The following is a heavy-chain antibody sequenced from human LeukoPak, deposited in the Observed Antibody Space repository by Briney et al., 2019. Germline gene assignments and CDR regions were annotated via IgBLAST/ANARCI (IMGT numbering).Heavy chain of an antibody. CDR2: ISGSDGST. J-gene: IGHJ4*02. V-gene: IGHV3-23*01. D-gene: IGHD3-10*01. CDR1: GFTFSSYA. Sequence: SGGSLRLSCAASGFTFSSYAMSWVRQAPGKGLEWVSAISGSDGSTYYADSVKGRFTISRDNSKNTLYLQMDSLRAEDTAVYYCAKDLPQFWVGELNLDYWGQGTLVTVSS. CDR3: AKDLPQFWVGELNLDY.